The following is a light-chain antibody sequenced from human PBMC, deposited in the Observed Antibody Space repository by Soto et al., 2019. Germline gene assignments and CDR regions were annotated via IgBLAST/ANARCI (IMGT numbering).Light chain of an antibody. CDR3: LQLSTYPFT. Sequence: IQLTQSPSSLSASVGDRVTITCRASQGVTSYLAWYQQKPGKAPKLLIYAASTLQSGVPSGFSGSGSVTDFTLTISILQPEDFETYSCLQLSTYPFTFGPGTKVEIK. CDR2: AAS. V-gene: IGKV1-9*01. CDR1: QGVTSY. J-gene: IGKJ3*01.